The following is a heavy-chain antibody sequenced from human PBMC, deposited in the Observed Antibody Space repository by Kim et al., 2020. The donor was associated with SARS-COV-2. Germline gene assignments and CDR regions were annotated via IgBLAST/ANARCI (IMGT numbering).Heavy chain of an antibody. Sequence: GGSLRLSCAASGFTFSSSWMHWVRQAPGKGLVWVSRINSDGSSTSYADSVKGRFTISRDNSKNTLYLQMNSLRAEDTAVYYCARCTYSGLHPEDYWGQGTLVTVSS. CDR1: GFTFSSSW. J-gene: IGHJ4*02. CDR2: INSDGSST. V-gene: IGHV3-74*01. D-gene: IGHD5-12*01. CDR3: ARCTYSGLHPEDY.